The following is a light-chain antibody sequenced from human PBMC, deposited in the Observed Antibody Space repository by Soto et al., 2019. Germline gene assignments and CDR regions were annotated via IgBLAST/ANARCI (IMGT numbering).Light chain of an antibody. J-gene: IGKJ1*01. CDR1: QGIGNY. CDR3: QQVHTYPWT. CDR2: AAS. Sequence: DIQLTQSPSFLSASVGDRVTIICRASQGIGNYLAWYQQKPGKAPKLLIYAASTLRSGVPSRFSGSGSGTEFTLTISSLQPEDFATYYCQQVHTYPWTFGQGTKVEIK. V-gene: IGKV1-9*01.